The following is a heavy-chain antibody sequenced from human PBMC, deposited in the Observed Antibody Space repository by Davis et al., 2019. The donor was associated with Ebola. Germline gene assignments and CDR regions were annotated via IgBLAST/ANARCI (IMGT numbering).Heavy chain of an antibody. CDR3: ARDYGDYEATSYYYGMDV. CDR2: IIPTLGIA. J-gene: IGHJ6*02. V-gene: IGHV1-69*04. CDR1: GGTFSSYG. D-gene: IGHD4-17*01. Sequence: AASVKVSCKASGGTFSSYGISWVRQAPGQGLEWMGRIIPTLGIANYAQKFQGRVTITADKSTSTAYMELSSLRSEDTAVYYCARDYGDYEATSYYYGMDVWGQGTTVTVSS.